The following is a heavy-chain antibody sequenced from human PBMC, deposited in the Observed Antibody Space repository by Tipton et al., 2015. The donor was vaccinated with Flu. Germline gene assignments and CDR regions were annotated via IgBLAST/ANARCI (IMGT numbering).Heavy chain of an antibody. CDR2: IWYDGSNK. V-gene: IGHV3-33*01. CDR1: GFTFSSYG. Sequence: SGFTFSSYGMHWVRQAPGKGLEWVAVIWYDGSNKYYADSVKGRFTISRDNSKNTLYLQMNSLRAEDTAVYYCARELSGSYYRDAFDIWGQGTMVTVSS. D-gene: IGHD1-26*01. J-gene: IGHJ3*02. CDR3: ARELSGSYYRDAFDI.